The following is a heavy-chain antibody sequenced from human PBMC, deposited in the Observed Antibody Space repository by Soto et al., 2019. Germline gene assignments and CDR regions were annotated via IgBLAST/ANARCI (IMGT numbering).Heavy chain of an antibody. CDR1: GFTFSSYG. CDR2: IWYDGSNK. D-gene: IGHD3-16*02. J-gene: IGHJ4*02. V-gene: IGHV3-33*01. Sequence: QVQLVESGGGVVQPGRSLRLSCAASGFTFSSYGMHWVRQAPGKGLEWVAVIWYDGSNKYYADSVKGRFTISRDNSKNTLYLQMNSLRAEDTAVYYCARDPAPDYDYIWGSYRQNYFDYWGQGTLFTVSS. CDR3: ARDPAPDYDYIWGSYRQNYFDY.